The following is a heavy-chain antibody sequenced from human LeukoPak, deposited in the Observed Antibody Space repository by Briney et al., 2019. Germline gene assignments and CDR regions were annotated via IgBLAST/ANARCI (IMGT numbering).Heavy chain of an antibody. J-gene: IGHJ4*02. CDR3: AKDLAGSGSYSFDY. V-gene: IGHV3-23*01. CDR1: GFTFSNYA. D-gene: IGHD1-26*01. CDR2: ISGSGGST. Sequence: GGSLRLSCAASGFTFSNYAMNWVRQAPGRGLEWVSAISGSGGSTYYADSVKGRFTISRDNSRNTLYLQMNSLRAEDTAVYYCAKDLAGSGSYSFDYWGQGTLVTVSS.